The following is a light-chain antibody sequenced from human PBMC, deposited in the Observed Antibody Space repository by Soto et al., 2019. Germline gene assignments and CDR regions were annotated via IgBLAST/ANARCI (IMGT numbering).Light chain of an antibody. V-gene: IGKV4-1*01. CDR3: QQYYSTPYT. CDR1: QSVLYSSNNKNY. Sequence: DIVMTQSPDSLAVSLGERDTINCRSSQSVLYSSNNKNYLAWYQQKPGQPPKLLIYLASTRESGVPDRFSGSVSGTDFALTISSLQSEDVAVYYCQQYYSTPYTFGQVTKLVIK. CDR2: LAS. J-gene: IGKJ2*01.